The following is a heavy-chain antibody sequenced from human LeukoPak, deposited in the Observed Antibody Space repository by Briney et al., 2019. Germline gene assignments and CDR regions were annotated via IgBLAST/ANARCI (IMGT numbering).Heavy chain of an antibody. D-gene: IGHD3-3*01. V-gene: IGHV3-74*01. CDR1: GFDFSSNW. J-gene: IGHJ4*02. Sequence: GGSLRLSCAASGFDFSSNWMHWVRHAPGQGLVWVSRIKGDGISTNYADSVKGRFTISRDIAKNTLYLQMNSLRAEDTGIYYCAKDHYWSIDYWGRGTLVTVSS. CDR2: IKGDGIST. CDR3: AKDHYWSIDY.